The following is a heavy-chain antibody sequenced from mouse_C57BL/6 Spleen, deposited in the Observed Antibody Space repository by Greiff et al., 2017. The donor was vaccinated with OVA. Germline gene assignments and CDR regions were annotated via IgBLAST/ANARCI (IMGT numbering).Heavy chain of an antibody. CDR2: IWTGGGT. CDR3: ARNGAYYAYQAWFAY. V-gene: IGHV2-9-1*01. Sequence: VKLQESGPGLVAPSQSLSITCTVSGFSLTSYAISWVRQPPGKGLEWLGVIWTGGGTNYNSALKSRLSISKDNSKSQVFLKMNSLQTDDTARYYCARNGAYYAYQAWFAYWGQGTLVTVSA. D-gene: IGHD2-10*01. J-gene: IGHJ3*01. CDR1: GFSLTSYA.